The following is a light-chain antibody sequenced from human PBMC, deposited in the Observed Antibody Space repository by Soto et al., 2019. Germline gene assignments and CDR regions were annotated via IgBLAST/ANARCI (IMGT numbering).Light chain of an antibody. V-gene: IGLV2-14*01. CDR1: ISDVGGYNY. J-gene: IGLJ2*01. CDR3: SSYTSSNTVL. CDR2: AVT. Sequence: QSALTQPASVSGSPGQSITISCTGTISDVGGYNYVSWYQQHPGKAPKLLIYAVTNRPSGVSDRFSGSKSGNTASLTISGLQTEDEDDYYCSSYTSSNTVLFGGGTKLTVL.